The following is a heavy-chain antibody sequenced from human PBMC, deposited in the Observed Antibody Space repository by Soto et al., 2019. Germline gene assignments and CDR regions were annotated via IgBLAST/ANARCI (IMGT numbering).Heavy chain of an antibody. Sequence: GGSLRLSCAASGFTVSSNYMSWVRQAPGKGLEWVSVIYSGGSTYYADSVKGRFTISRDNSKNTLYLQMNSLRAEETAVYYCAREAVGTYFDYWGQGTLVTVSS. V-gene: IGHV3-53*01. CDR3: AREAVGTYFDY. J-gene: IGHJ4*02. CDR2: IYSGGST. CDR1: GFTVSSNY. D-gene: IGHD1-26*01.